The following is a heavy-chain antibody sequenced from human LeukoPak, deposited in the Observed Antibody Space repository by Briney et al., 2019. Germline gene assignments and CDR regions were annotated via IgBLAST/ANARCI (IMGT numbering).Heavy chain of an antibody. J-gene: IGHJ4*02. CDR3: ARVRAALEYFDY. CDR1: GGSISSGSYY. Sequence: SETLSLTCTVSGGSISSGSYYWSWIRQPAGRGLEWIGSIYYSGSTYYNPSLKSRVTISVDTSKNQFSLKLSSVTAADTAVYYCARVRAALEYFDYWGQGTLVTVSS. V-gene: IGHV4-39*07. D-gene: IGHD6-6*01. CDR2: IYYSGST.